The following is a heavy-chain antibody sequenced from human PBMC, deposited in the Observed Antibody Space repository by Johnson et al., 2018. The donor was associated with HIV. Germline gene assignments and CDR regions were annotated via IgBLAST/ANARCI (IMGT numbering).Heavy chain of an antibody. V-gene: IGHV3-30*03. CDR1: GLSFSNFG. D-gene: IGHD3-10*01. J-gene: IGHJ3*01. CDR2: ISFEGNLK. Sequence: QEKLVESGGGVVQPGKSLTLSCVASGLSFSNFGIHWVRQAPGKGPEWVAVISFEGNLKKYADSVKGRIPISRDNSKNTLYLQMTSLRQDDTAVYWCYCTDHVGAGSESKGTFDAWGQGTLVTVSS. CDR3: YCTDHVGAGSESKGTFDA.